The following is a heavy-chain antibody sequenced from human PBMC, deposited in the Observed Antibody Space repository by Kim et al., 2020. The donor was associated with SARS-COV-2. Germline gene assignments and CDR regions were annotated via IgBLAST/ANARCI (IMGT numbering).Heavy chain of an antibody. CDR3: AILRVVPAARHYYYGMDV. J-gene: IGHJ6*02. D-gene: IGHD2-2*01. Sequence: ASVKVSCKASGYTFTSYGISWVRQAPGQGLEWMGWISAYNGNTNYAQKLQGRVAMTTDTSTSTAYMELRSLRSDDTAVYYCAILRVVPAARHYYYGMDVWGQGTTVTVSS. CDR2: ISAYNGNT. V-gene: IGHV1-18*01. CDR1: GYTFTSYG.